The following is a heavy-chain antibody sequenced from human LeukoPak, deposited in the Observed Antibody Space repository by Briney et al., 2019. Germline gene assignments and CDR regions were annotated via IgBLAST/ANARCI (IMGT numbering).Heavy chain of an antibody. Sequence: GASVKVSCKASGGTFSSYAISWVRQAPGQGLEWMGGIIPIFGTANYAQKFQGRVTITADESTSTAYMELSSPRSEDTAVYYCARDLHDSGDQNWFDPWGQGTLVTVSS. CDR1: GGTFSSYA. J-gene: IGHJ5*02. CDR2: IIPIFGTA. D-gene: IGHD4-17*01. V-gene: IGHV1-69*13. CDR3: ARDLHDSGDQNWFDP.